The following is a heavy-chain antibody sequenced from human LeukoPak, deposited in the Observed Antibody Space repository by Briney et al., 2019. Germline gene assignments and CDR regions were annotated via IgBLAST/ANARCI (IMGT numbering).Heavy chain of an antibody. V-gene: IGHV1-2*02. D-gene: IGHD7-27*01. CDR1: GYTLTGYY. J-gene: IGHJ4*02. CDR3: AREANWGLSAPLDY. CDR2: INPNSGGT. Sequence: ASVKVSCKASGYTLTGYYVHWVRQAPGQGLEWMGWINPNSGGTNYAQKFQGRVTMIRDTSISTAYMELSRLRSDDTAVYYCAREANWGLSAPLDYWGQGTLVTVSS.